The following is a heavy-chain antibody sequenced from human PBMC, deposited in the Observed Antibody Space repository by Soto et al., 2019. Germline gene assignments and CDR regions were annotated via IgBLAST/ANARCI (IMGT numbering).Heavy chain of an antibody. J-gene: IGHJ4*02. CDR3: AVISSGSYTGDY. CDR2: SYHSGST. D-gene: IGHD1-26*01. Sequence: QLQLQESGSGLVKPSQTLSLTCAVSGGSISSGGYSWSWIRQPPGKGLEWIGYSYHSGSTYYNPSLKSRVTISVDRSKNQFSLKLSSVTAADTAVYYCAVISSGSYTGDYWGQGTLVTVSS. CDR1: GGSISSGGYS. V-gene: IGHV4-30-2*01.